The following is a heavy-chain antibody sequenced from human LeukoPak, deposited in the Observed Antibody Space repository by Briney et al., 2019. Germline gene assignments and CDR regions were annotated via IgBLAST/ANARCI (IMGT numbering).Heavy chain of an antibody. D-gene: IGHD3-10*01. CDR2: FHYTGGT. J-gene: IGHJ4*02. V-gene: IGHV4-59*11. CDR1: GGFISNHY. CDR3: ARTGSSGSFSDY. Sequence: SETLSLTCTVSGGFISNHYWSWIRQPPGKGLEWIGNFHYTGGTLYNPSLKSRVTLSVDVSKRQFSLSLTSATTADTAVYYCARTGSSGSFSDYWGQGTLVTVSS.